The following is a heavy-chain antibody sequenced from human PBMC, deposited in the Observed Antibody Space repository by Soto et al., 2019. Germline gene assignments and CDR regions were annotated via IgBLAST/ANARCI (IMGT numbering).Heavy chain of an antibody. D-gene: IGHD3-10*01. Sequence: SLRLSCAASGFTFSSYAMSWVRQAPGKGLEWVSAISGSGGSTYYADSVKGRFTISRDNSKNTLYLQMNSLRAEDTAVYYCAKPLRSSLIIDYWGQGTLVTVSS. V-gene: IGHV3-23*01. CDR3: AKPLRSSLIIDY. CDR2: ISGSGGST. J-gene: IGHJ4*02. CDR1: GFTFSSYA.